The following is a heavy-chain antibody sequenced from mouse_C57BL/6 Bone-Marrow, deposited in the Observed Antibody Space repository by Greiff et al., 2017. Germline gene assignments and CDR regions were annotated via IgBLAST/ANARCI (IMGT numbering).Heavy chain of an antibody. CDR3: ASGGDY. CDR2: IHPNSGNT. J-gene: IGHJ4*01. CDR1: GYTFTSYW. Sequence: QVQLQQSGAELVKPGASVKLSCKASGYTFTSYWMHWVKQRPGQGLEWIGMIHPNSGNTNYNEKFKSKATLTVDKSSSTAYMQLSSLTSEDSAVYYCASGGDYWGQGTSVTVSS. V-gene: IGHV1-64*01.